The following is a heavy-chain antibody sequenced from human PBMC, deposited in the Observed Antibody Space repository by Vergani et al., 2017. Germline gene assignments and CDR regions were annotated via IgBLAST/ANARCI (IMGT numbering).Heavy chain of an antibody. D-gene: IGHD7-27*01. CDR1: GFSLSTSGMR. CDR3: ARSSNWGSTGFDY. V-gene: IGHV2-70*04. J-gene: IGHJ4*02. CDR2: IDWDDDK. Sequence: QVTLKESGPALVKPTQTLTLTCTFPGFSLSTSGMRVSWIRQPPGKALEWLARIDWDDDKFYNTSLKTRLTISKDTSKNQVVLTMTNMDPVDTATYYCARSSNWGSTGFDYWGQGTLVTVSS.